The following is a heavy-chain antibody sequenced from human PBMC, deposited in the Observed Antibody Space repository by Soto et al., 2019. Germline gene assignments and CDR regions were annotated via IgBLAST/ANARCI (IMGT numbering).Heavy chain of an antibody. CDR1: GFTFSSYS. CDR2: ISSSSSTI. V-gene: IGHV3-48*02. J-gene: IGHJ6*02. Sequence: GGSLRLSCAGSGFTFSSYSMTWVRQAPGKGLEWVSYISSSSSTIYYADSVKGRFTISRDNAKNSLYLQMNSLRDEDTAVYYRARDSQPSIAAAGTDYYYYYGMDVWGQGTTVTVSS. D-gene: IGHD6-13*01. CDR3: ARDSQPSIAAAGTDYYYYYGMDV.